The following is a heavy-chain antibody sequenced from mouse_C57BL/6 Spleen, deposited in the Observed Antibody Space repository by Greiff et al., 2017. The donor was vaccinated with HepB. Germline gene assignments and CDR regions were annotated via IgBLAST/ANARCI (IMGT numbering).Heavy chain of an antibody. CDR2: IYPGRGST. D-gene: IGHD2-14*01. V-gene: IGHV1-55*01. Sequence: QVQLQQPGAELVKPGASVKMSCKASGYTFTSYWITWVKQRPGQGLEWIGDIYPGRGSTNYNEKFKSKATLTVDTSSSTAYMQLSSLTSEDSAVYYCAREEFGVRPHYYAMDYWGQGTSVTVAS. J-gene: IGHJ4*01. CDR1: GYTFTSYW. CDR3: AREEFGVRPHYYAMDY.